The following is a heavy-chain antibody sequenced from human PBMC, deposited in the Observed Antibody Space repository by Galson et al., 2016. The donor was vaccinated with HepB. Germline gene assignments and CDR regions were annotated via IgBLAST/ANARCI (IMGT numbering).Heavy chain of an antibody. CDR2: IDAASGNT. V-gene: IGHV1-3*01. CDR1: GYSFTTYA. J-gene: IGHJ3*02. CDR3: ARDNMEVAGAFDI. D-gene: IGHD5-12*01. Sequence: SVKVSCKASGYSFTTYAIHWLRQAPGQSLEWMGWIDAASGNTKYSQKFPDRVTFSRDTSASTAYLDLSSLNSEDRAVYYCARDNMEVAGAFDIWGQGTLVTVTS.